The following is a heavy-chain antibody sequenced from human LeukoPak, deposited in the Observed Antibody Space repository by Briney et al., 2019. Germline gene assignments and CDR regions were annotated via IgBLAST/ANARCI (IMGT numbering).Heavy chain of an antibody. CDR3: ARVLVGASFFDY. D-gene: IGHD1-26*01. V-gene: IGHV1-69*01. Sequence: SMKVSCKASGGTFSSYAISWVRQAPGQGLEWMGGIIPIFGTANYAQKFQGRVAITADESTSTAYMELSSLRSEDTAVYYCARVLVGASFFDYWGQGTLVTVSS. CDR2: IIPIFGTA. J-gene: IGHJ4*02. CDR1: GGTFSSYA.